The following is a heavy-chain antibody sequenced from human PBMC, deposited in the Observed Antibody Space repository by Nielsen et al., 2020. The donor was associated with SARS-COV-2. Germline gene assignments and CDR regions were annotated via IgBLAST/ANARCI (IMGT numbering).Heavy chain of an antibody. V-gene: IGHV4-39*01. CDR1: GGSISSSSYY. D-gene: IGHD3-10*01. CDR3: ASTPYYGSGRPEYFDY. Sequence: SETLSLTCTVSGGSISSSSYYWGWIRQPPGKGLGWIGSIYYSGSTYYNPSLKSRVTISVDTSKNQFSLKLSSVTAADTAVYYCASTPYYGSGRPEYFDYWGQGTLVTVSS. CDR2: IYYSGST. J-gene: IGHJ4*02.